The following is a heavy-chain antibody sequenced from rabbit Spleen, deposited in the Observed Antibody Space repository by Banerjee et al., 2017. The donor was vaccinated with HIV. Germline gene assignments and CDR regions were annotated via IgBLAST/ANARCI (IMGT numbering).Heavy chain of an antibody. CDR3: ARDTSSSFSSYGMDL. CDR1: GVSFSGNSY. CDR2: IDIGSSGFT. V-gene: IGHV1S40*01. Sequence: QSLEESGGDLVKPGASLTLTCIASGVSFSGNSYMCWVRQAPGKGLEWIACIDIGSSGFTYFASWAKGRFTISKPSSTTVTLQMTSLTAADTATYFCARDTSSSFSSYGMDLWGPGTLVTVS. J-gene: IGHJ6*01. D-gene: IGHD1-1*01.